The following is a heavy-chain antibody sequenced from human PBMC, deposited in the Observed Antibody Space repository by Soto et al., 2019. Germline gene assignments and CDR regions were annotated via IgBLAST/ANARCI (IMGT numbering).Heavy chain of an antibody. CDR3: ARRFAGEYGMDV. V-gene: IGHV4-39*01. D-gene: IGHD3-10*01. CDR2: IYYSGST. J-gene: IGHJ6*02. CDR1: GCSITSRIYY. Sequence: SATLSLTCTVTGCSITSRIYYWGWIRQPPGKGLEWIGSIYYSGSTYYNPSLKSRVTISVDTSKNQFSLKLSSVTAADTAVYYCARRFAGEYGMDVWCQGTTVT.